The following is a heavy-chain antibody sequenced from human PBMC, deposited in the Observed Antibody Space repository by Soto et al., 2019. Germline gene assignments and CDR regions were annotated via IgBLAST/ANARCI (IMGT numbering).Heavy chain of an antibody. D-gene: IGHD6-13*01. CDR2: INPNSGGT. V-gene: IGHV1-2*04. CDR1: GYIFTGYY. J-gene: IGHJ6*02. Sequence: GASVKVSCKASGYIFTGYYMHWVRQAPGQGLEWMGWINPNSGGTNYAQKFQGWVTMTRDTSISTAYMELSRLRSDDTAVYYCARGIAAAAARGMGVWGQGTTVTVSS. CDR3: ARGIAAAAARGMGV.